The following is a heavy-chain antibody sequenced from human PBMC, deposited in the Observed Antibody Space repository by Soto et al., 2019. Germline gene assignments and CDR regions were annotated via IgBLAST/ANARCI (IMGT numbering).Heavy chain of an antibody. CDR2: ISNSGST. J-gene: IGHJ6*02. CDR3: ARGRPNDSSRYSARLGMDA. Sequence: SETLSLTCTVSGASITTVHWSWIRQPPGKGLEWLGDISNSGSTNYNPSLKSRVSISVDTSKNQFSLKLTSVTAADTAVYYCARGRPNDSSRYSARLGMDAWGQGTTVTVSS. V-gene: IGHV4-59*12. CDR1: GASITTVH. D-gene: IGHD3-22*01.